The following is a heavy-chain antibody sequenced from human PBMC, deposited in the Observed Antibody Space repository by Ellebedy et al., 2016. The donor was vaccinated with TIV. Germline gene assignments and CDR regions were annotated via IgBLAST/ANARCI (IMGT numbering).Heavy chain of an antibody. J-gene: IGHJ4*02. V-gene: IGHV1-46*01. CDR3: ARDGQGYCSSSSCSALIDY. Sequence: ASVKVSCKASGYTFTVYYMYWVRQAPGQGLEWMGTINPSGGSTNYAQKFQGRVTMTRDTSTSTAYMELRSLRSDDTAVYYCARDGQGYCSSSSCSALIDYWGQGTLVTVSS. D-gene: IGHD2-2*01. CDR2: INPSGGST. CDR1: GYTFTVYY.